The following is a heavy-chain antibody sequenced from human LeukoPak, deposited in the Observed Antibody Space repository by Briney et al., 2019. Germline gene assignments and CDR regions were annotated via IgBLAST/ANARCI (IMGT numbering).Heavy chain of an antibody. CDR2: ISGSGTT. D-gene: IGHD3-10*01. CDR3: ASPAHGSGSYFPFDY. Sequence: GGSLRLSCVASGFTFSKYAMTWVRQAPGKGLEWVSSISGSGTTYYAESVKGRFTVSRDNSKNTLYLQVNSLRAEDTAVYYCASPAHGSGSYFPFDYWGQGTLVTVSS. CDR1: GFTFSKYA. J-gene: IGHJ4*02. V-gene: IGHV3-23*01.